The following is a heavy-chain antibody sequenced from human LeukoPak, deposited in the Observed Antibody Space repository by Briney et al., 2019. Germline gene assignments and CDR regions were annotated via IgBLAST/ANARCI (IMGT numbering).Heavy chain of an antibody. CDR3: ARDYVWGSYRRDPFDP. J-gene: IGHJ5*02. CDR2: INPNSGGT. D-gene: IGHD3-16*02. CDR1: GYTFTGYY. V-gene: IGHV1-2*02. Sequence: VASVKVSCKASGYTFTGYYMHWVRQAPGQGLEWMGWINPNSGGTNYAQKFQGRVTMTRDTSISTAYMELSRLRSDDTAVYYCARDYVWGSYRRDPFDPWGQGTLVTVSS.